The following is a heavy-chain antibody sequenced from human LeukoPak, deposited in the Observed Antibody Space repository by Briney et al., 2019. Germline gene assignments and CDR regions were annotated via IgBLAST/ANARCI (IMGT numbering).Heavy chain of an antibody. CDR3: ARDAGNSGYGCDL. CDR2: IRSSSET. D-gene: IGHD5-12*01. Sequence: GGSLRFSCAASGFIFSQYSMNWVRQAPGKGLEWVSHIRSSSETFYADSVKGRFTISRDNARNSLYLQMNNLRGEDTAIYYCARDAGNSGYGCDLWGQGTLVTVSS. J-gene: IGHJ5*02. CDR1: GFIFSQYS. V-gene: IGHV3-48*01.